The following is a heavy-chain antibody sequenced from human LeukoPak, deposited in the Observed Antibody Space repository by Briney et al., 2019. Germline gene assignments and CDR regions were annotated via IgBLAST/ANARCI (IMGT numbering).Heavy chain of an antibody. CDR2: IHYSGST. CDR3: ARVTYCYDSSGYYTAWFDP. CDR1: GGSISSSSYY. J-gene: IGHJ5*02. D-gene: IGHD3-22*01. V-gene: IGHV4-39*07. Sequence: SETLSLTCTVSGGSISSSSYYWGWIRQPPGKGLEWIGSIHYSGSTYYNPSLKSRVTISVDTSKNQFSLKLSSVTAADTAVYYCARVTYCYDSSGYYTAWFDPWGQGTLVTVSS.